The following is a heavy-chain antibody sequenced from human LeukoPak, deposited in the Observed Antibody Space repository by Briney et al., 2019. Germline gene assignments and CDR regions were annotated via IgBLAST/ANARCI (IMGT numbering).Heavy chain of an antibody. CDR3: ASSKDTAMVPLVDY. Sequence: GESLKISCKGSGYSFTSYWIGWVRLMPGKGLEWMGIIYPGDSDTGYSPSFQGQVTISADKSISTAYLQWSSLKASDTAMYYCASSKDTAMVPLVDYWGQGTLVTVSS. CDR1: GYSFTSYW. CDR2: IYPGDSDT. D-gene: IGHD5-18*01. J-gene: IGHJ4*02. V-gene: IGHV5-51*01.